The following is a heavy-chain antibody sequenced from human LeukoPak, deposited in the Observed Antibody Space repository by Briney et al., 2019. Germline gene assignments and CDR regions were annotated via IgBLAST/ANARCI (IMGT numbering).Heavy chain of an antibody. V-gene: IGHV3-11*04. D-gene: IGHD1-20*01. J-gene: IGHJ4*02. CDR3: VTYAY. Sequence: KPGGSLRLSCAASAFTLSDNYLSWIRQAPGKGLEWISYISPSGSTIYYADSVKGRFTISRDNAKNSLYLQMNSLRAEDTALYHCVTYAYWGQGTLVTVSS. CDR2: ISPSGSTI. CDR1: AFTLSDNY.